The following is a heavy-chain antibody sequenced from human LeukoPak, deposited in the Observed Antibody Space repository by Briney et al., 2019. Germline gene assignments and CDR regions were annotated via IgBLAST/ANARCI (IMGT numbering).Heavy chain of an antibody. V-gene: IGHV3-21*01. CDR3: ASGADYSNYHGLD. Sequence: PGGSLRLSCAASGFTFSNYWMTWVRQAPGKGLEWVSSISSSSSYIYYADSVKGRFTISRDNAKNSLYLQMNSLRAEDTAVYYCASGADYSNYHGLDWGQGTLVTVSS. CDR2: ISSSSSYI. J-gene: IGHJ4*02. CDR1: GFTFSNYW. D-gene: IGHD4-11*01.